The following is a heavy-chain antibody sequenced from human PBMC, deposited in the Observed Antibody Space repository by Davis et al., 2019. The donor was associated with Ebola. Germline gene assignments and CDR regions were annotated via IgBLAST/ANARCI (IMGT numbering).Heavy chain of an antibody. CDR2: ISAYNGNT. CDR3: EREPVVGSSGWYGGNYFDY. J-gene: IGHJ4*02. CDR1: GYTFTSYG. D-gene: IGHD6-19*01. V-gene: IGHV1-18*01. Sequence: ASVKVSCKASGYTFTSYGISWVRQAPGQGLEWMGWISAYNGNTNYAQKLQGRVTMTTDTSTSTAYMELRSLRSDDTAVYYCEREPVVGSSGWYGGNYFDYWGQGTLVTVSS.